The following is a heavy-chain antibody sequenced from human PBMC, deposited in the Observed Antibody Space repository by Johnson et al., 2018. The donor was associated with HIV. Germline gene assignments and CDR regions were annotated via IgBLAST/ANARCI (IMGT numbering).Heavy chain of an antibody. V-gene: IGHV3-33*05. CDR1: GFTFSSYG. CDR2: ISYDGSNK. J-gene: IGHJ3*02. CDR3: ARVPEGDDDAFDI. D-gene: IGHD2-21*01. Sequence: QMLLVESGGGVVQPGGSLRLSCVASGFTFSSYGMHWVRQAPGKGLEWVAVISYDGSNKYYADSVKGRFTISRDNSKNTLYLQMNSLRAEDTAVYYCARVPEGDDDAFDIWGQGTMVTVSS.